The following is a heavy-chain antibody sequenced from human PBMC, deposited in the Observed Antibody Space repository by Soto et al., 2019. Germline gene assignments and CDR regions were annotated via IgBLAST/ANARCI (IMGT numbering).Heavy chain of an antibody. CDR3: AKDRSWGSGSYTDFDY. D-gene: IGHD1-26*01. V-gene: IGHV3-23*01. CDR1: GFTFSIYA. Sequence: EVQLLESGGGLVQPGGSLKLSCAASGFTFSIYAMTWVRQAPGKGLEWVSGISGSGATTYFADSVKGRITVSRDNSKNTLYLHMNSLRADDTAVYYCAKDRSWGSGSYTDFDYWGQGTQVTVSS. J-gene: IGHJ4*02. CDR2: ISGSGATT.